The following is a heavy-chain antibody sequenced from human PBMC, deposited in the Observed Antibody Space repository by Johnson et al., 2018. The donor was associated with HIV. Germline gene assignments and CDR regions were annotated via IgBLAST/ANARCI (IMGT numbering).Heavy chain of an antibody. V-gene: IGHV3-23*04. CDR1: GFTFDDYA. CDR2: ISGSGGST. J-gene: IGHJ3*02. Sequence: VQLVESGGGLVQPGRSLRLSCAASGFTFDDYAMHWVRQAPGKGLEWVSGISGSGGSTYYADSVKGRFTISRDNSKNTLYLQMNSLRAEDTAVYYCARAVARGQWLANGYIWGQGTMVTVSS. CDR3: ARAVARGQWLANGYI. D-gene: IGHD6-19*01.